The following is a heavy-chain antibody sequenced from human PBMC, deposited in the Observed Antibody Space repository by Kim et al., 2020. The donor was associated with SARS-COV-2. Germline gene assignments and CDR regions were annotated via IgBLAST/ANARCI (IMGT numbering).Heavy chain of an antibody. CDR3: ARGAGGDGYNFHEGIDY. CDR1: GFTFSSYE. J-gene: IGHJ4*02. V-gene: IGHV3-48*03. Sequence: GGSLRLSCAASGFTFSSYEMNWVRQAPGKGLEWVSYISSSGSTIYYADSVKGRFTISRDNAKNSLYLQMNSLRAEDTAVYYCARGAGGDGYNFHEGIDYWGQGTLVTVSS. CDR2: ISSSGSTI. D-gene: IGHD5-12*01.